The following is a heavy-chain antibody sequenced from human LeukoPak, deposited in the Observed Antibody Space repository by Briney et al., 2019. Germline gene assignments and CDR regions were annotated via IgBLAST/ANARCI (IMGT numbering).Heavy chain of an antibody. CDR1: GGSFSGYY. Sequence: SETLSLTCAVYGGSFSGYYWSWIRQPPGKGLEWIGEINHSGSTNYNPSLKSRVTISVDTSKNQFSLKLSSVTAADTAVYYCVKDGHGMDVWGQGTTVTVSS. V-gene: IGHV4-34*01. J-gene: IGHJ6*02. CDR2: INHSGST. D-gene: IGHD5-24*01. CDR3: VKDGHGMDV.